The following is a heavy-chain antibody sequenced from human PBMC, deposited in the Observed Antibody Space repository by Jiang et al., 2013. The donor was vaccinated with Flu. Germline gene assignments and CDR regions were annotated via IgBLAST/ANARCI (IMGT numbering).Heavy chain of an antibody. D-gene: IGHD4-17*01. Sequence: EVKKPGAVSEGFLQGIWIYTFTSYYMHWVRQAPGQGLEWMGIINPSGGSTSYAQKFQGRVTMTRDTSTSTVYMELSSLRSEDTAVYYCARAYGDYGSTDFDYWGQGTLVTVSS. CDR3: ARAYGDYGSTDFDY. CDR1: IYTFTSYY. V-gene: IGHV1-46*01. CDR2: INPSGGST. J-gene: IGHJ4*02.